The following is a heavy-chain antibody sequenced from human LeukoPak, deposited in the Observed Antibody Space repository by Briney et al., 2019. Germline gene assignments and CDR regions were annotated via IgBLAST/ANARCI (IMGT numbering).Heavy chain of an antibody. CDR1: GYTFTRYA. J-gene: IGHJ4*02. D-gene: IGHD2-15*01. CDR2: INTNTVNP. CDR3: ARDMGSNHWSFDY. Sequence: APVKVSCKASGYTFTRYAMNWVRQAPGQGLEWMGWINTNTVNPTYAQGFTGRFVFSLDTSVSTAYLQISSLKAEDTAVYYCARDMGSNHWSFDYWGQGTLVTVSS. V-gene: IGHV7-4-1*02.